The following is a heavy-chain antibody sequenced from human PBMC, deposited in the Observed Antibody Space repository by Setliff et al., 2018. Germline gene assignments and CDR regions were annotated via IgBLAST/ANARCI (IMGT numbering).Heavy chain of an antibody. CDR1: GGTFKNHA. CDR2: TIPMFDRP. D-gene: IGHD6-13*01. Sequence: SVKVSCKTSGGTFKNHAISWVRQAPGQGLEWMGGTIPMFDRPNYAQKFQGRVAITADESTNTVYIEFSSLRSEDSAVYYCTRGKMDVVAAAGKYCAMDVWGQGTTVTVS. CDR3: TRGKMDVVAAAGKYCAMDV. J-gene: IGHJ6*02. V-gene: IGHV1-69*13.